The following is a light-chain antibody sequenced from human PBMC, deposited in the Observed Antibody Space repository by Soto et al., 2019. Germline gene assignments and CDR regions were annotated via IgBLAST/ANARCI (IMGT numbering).Light chain of an antibody. J-gene: IGLJ3*02. V-gene: IGLV2-14*01. Sequence: QSVLTQPASVSGSPGQSITISCTGTSSDVGGYNYVSWYQQHPGKAPKLMIYEVSNRPSGVSNRFSGSKSGNTASLTISGLQAEEEADYYCSSYTSSSTLAVFGGGTMLTVL. CDR3: SSYTSSSTLAV. CDR1: SSDVGGYNY. CDR2: EVS.